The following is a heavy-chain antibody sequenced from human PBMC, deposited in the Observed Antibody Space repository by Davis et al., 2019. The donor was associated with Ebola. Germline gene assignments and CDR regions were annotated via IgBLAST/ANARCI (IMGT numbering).Heavy chain of an antibody. CDR3: ARDTSCTTTSCYVHYSGMDV. CDR2: ISGSGFYI. Sequence: GGSLRLSCAVSTFTFSTYSMNWVRQAPGKGLEWVSSISGSGFYIYYADSVKGRFTISRDNAKNSLYLHMNSLRGDDTAVYYCARDTSCTTTSCYVHYSGMDVWGKGTTVTVSS. J-gene: IGHJ6*04. CDR1: TFTFSTYS. V-gene: IGHV3-21*01. D-gene: IGHD2-2*01.